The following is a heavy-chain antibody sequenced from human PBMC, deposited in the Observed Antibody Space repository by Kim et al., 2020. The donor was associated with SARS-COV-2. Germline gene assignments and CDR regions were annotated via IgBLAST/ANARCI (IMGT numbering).Heavy chain of an antibody. J-gene: IGHJ4*02. CDR1: GFTFSSYA. CDR3: ARSGYDEFPYYFDY. V-gene: IGHV3-23*03. D-gene: IGHD5-12*01. CDR2: IYSGGSST. Sequence: GGSLRLSCAASGFTFSSYAMSWVRQAPGKGLEWVSVIYSGGSSTYYADSVKGRFTISRDNSKNTLYLQMNSLRAEDTAVYYCARSGYDEFPYYFDYWGQGTPGTVSS.